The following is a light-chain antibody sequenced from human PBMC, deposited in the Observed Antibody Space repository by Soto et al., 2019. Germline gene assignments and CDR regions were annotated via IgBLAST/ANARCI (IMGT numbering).Light chain of an antibody. CDR3: QQYNSYSFT. Sequence: EIQMTQSPSTLSASAGDRVTITCRASQSISSWLAWYQQKPGKAPKLLIYKASSLDSGIPARFSGSGSGTEFTLTISSLQSDDFATYYCQQYNSYSFTFGPGTKVDIK. CDR1: QSISSW. CDR2: KAS. J-gene: IGKJ3*01. V-gene: IGKV1-5*03.